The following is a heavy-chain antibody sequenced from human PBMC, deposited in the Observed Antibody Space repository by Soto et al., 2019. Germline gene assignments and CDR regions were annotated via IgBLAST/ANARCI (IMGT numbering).Heavy chain of an antibody. D-gene: IGHD3-3*01. Sequence: PSETLSLTCTVSGGSISSYYWSWIRQPSGKGLEWIGYIYYSGSTNYNPSLKSRVTITVDTSKNQFSLKLSSVTAADTAVYYCARVGNDFWSGYLGRFDPWGQGTLVTVSS. V-gene: IGHV4-59*01. CDR1: GGSISSYY. J-gene: IGHJ5*02. CDR3: ARVGNDFWSGYLGRFDP. CDR2: IYYSGST.